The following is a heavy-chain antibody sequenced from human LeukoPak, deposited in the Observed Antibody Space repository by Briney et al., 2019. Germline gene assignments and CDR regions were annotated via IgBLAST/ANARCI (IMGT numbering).Heavy chain of an antibody. CDR1: GYTFTSYG. CDR3: ARNIAVAGTLIDY. D-gene: IGHD6-19*01. CDR2: ISPYNGNT. V-gene: IGHV1-18*01. J-gene: IGHJ4*02. Sequence: ASVKVSCKASGYTFTSYGISGVQQAAGQGLKWLEWISPYNGNTNYAQKLQGRVTMTTDTSTSTAYMELRSLRSDDTAVYYWARNIAVAGTLIDYWGQGTLVTVSS.